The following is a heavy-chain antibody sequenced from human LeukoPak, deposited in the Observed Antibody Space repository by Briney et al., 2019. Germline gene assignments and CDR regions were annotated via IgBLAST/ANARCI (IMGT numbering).Heavy chain of an antibody. V-gene: IGHV1-2*02. Sequence: ASVKVSCKASGYTFTGYYMHWVRQAPGQGLEWMGWINPNSGGTNYAQKFQGRVTMTKDTSISTAYMELSRLRSDDTAVYYCARDAGFWSGYYWFDPWGQGTLVTACS. D-gene: IGHD3-3*01. CDR2: INPNSGGT. CDR1: GYTFTGYY. CDR3: ARDAGFWSGYYWFDP. J-gene: IGHJ5*02.